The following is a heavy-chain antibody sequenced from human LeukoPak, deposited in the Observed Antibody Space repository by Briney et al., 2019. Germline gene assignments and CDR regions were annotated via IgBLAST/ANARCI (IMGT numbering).Heavy chain of an antibody. CDR1: GYTFTSFH. Sequence: ASVKVSCKTSGYTFTSFHVHWVRQAPGQGLEWMGWINTGNDHTRYSPKFQGRVTVAMDTSATTAYMELNSLTSEDTAVYYCARKSTNAGGGFDYWGQGTLVTVSS. D-gene: IGHD2-8*01. CDR3: ARKSTNAGGGFDY. J-gene: IGHJ4*02. V-gene: IGHV1-3*04. CDR2: INTGNDHT.